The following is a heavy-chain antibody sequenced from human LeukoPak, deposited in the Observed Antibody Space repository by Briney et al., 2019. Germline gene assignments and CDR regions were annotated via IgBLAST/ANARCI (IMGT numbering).Heavy chain of an antibody. CDR1: GGSISSYY. Sequence: PPETLSLTCTVSGGSISSYYWSWIRQPPGKGLEWIGYIYYSGSTNYNPSLKSRVTISVDTSKNQFSLKLSSVTAADTAVYYCARDCGYYDSSGSKRSDAFDIWGQGTMVTVSS. V-gene: IGHV4-59*01. CDR2: IYYSGST. CDR3: ARDCGYYDSSGSKRSDAFDI. D-gene: IGHD3-22*01. J-gene: IGHJ3*02.